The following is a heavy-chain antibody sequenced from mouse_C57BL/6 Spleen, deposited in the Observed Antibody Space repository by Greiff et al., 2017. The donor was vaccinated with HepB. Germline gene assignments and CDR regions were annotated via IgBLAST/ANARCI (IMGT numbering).Heavy chain of an antibody. CDR2: INPGSGGT. CDR3: ARSGGYYDYDGAWFAY. CDR1: GYAFTNYL. D-gene: IGHD2-4*01. Sequence: VQLQESGAELVRPGPSVKVSCKASGYAFTNYLIEWVKQRPGQGLEWIGVINPGSGGTNYNEKFKGKATLTADKSSSTAYMQLSSLTSEDSAVYFCARSGGYYDYDGAWFAYWGQGTLVTVSA. V-gene: IGHV1-54*01. J-gene: IGHJ3*01.